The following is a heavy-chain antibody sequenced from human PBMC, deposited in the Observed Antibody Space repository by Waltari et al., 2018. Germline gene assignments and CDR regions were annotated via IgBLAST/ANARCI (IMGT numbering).Heavy chain of an antibody. CDR1: GGSFSGYY. J-gene: IGHJ4*02. CDR2: INHSGST. V-gene: IGHV4-34*01. Sequence: QVQLQQWGAGLLKPSETLSLTCAVYGGSFSGYYWSWIRQPPGKGLEWIGEINHSGSTNYSPPLKSRVTISVDTSKNQFSLKLSSVTAADTAVYYCARGLYYYDSSGSFDYWGQGTLVTVSS. D-gene: IGHD3-22*01. CDR3: ARGLYYYDSSGSFDY.